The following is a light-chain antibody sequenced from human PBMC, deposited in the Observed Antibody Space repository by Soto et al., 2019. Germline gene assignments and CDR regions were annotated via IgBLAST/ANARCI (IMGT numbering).Light chain of an antibody. CDR1: SSDVGGYKY. J-gene: IGLJ2*01. CDR3: CSYAGSYTFV. Sequence: QSALTQPRSVSGSPGQSVTISCTGTSSDVGGYKYVSWYQQHAGKAPKLMMYDVSKRPSGVPDRFSGSKSGNTASLTISGLQAEDEADYYCCSYAGSYTFVFGGGTKLPVL. V-gene: IGLV2-11*01. CDR2: DVS.